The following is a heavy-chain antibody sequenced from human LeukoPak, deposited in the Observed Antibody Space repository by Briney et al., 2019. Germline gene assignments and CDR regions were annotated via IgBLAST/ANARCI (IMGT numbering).Heavy chain of an antibody. V-gene: IGHV3-30*04. J-gene: IGHJ4*02. Sequence: GGSLRLSWSASGFPFSRYAMHWVRQAPGKGLEGVAVISYDGSNKYYADSVKGRFTISRDNSKNTLYLQMNTLRAEDTAVYYCARDHPPYGDYPFWYFDYWGQGTLVTVSS. CDR1: GFPFSRYA. CDR2: ISYDGSNK. CDR3: ARDHPPYGDYPFWYFDY. D-gene: IGHD4-17*01.